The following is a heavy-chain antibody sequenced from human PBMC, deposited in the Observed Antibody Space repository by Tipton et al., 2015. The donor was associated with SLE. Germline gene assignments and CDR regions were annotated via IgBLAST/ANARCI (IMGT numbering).Heavy chain of an antibody. Sequence: LRLSCAASGFTFDDYAMHWVRQAPGKGLEWIGRIYTSGSTNYNPSLKSRVTISVDTSKNQFSLKLSSVTAADTAVYYCASARFLEWLPYFDYWGQGTLVTVSS. CDR3: ASARFLEWLPYFDY. CDR2: IYTSGST. CDR1: GFTFDDYA. D-gene: IGHD3-3*01. J-gene: IGHJ4*02. V-gene: IGHV4-4*08.